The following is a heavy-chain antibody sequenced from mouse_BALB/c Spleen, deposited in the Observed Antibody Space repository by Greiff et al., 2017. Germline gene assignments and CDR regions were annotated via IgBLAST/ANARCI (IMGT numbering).Heavy chain of an antibody. V-gene: IGHV1-69*01. J-gene: IGHJ2*01. CDR3: ARDYYYGSSSLYYFDY. CDR1: GYTFTDYW. D-gene: IGHD1-1*01. Sequence: LQPGAELVMPGASVKMSCKASGYTFTDYWMHWVKQRPGQGLEWIGAIDTSDSYTSYNQKFKGKATLTVDESSSTAYMQLSSLTSEDSAVYYCARDYYYGSSSLYYFDYWGQGTTLTVSS. CDR2: IDTSDSYT.